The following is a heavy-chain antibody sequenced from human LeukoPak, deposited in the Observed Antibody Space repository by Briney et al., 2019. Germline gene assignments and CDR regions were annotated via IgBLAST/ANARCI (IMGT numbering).Heavy chain of an antibody. V-gene: IGHV4-59*08. CDR2: IYYSGST. D-gene: IGHD6-13*01. CDR1: GGSISSYY. Sequence: SETLSLTCTVSGGSISSYYWSWIRQPPGKGLEWIGYIYYSGSTNYNPSLKSRVTISVDTSKNQFSLKLSSVTAADTAVYYCARHVDYSSSWFDYWGQGTLVTVSS. CDR3: ARHVDYSSSWFDY. J-gene: IGHJ4*02.